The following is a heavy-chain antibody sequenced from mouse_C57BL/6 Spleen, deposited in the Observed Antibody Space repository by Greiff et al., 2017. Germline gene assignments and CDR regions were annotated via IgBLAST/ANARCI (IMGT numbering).Heavy chain of an antibody. D-gene: IGHD3-2*02. J-gene: IGHJ4*01. Sequence: VQLQQSGPELVKPGASVKISCKASGYTFTDYYMNWVKQSHGKSLEWIGDINPNNGGTSYNQKFKGKATLTVDKSSSTAYMELRSLTSEDSAVYYCAGEKAQATGAMDYWGQGTSVTVSS. CDR3: AGEKAQATGAMDY. CDR1: GYTFTDYY. CDR2: INPNNGGT. V-gene: IGHV1-26*01.